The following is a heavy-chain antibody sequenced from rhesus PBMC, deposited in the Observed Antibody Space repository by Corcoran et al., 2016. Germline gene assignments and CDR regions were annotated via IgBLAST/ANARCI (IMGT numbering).Heavy chain of an antibody. D-gene: IGHD3-28*01. J-gene: IGHJ4*01. Sequence: VESGGGLVQPGGSLRLSCAASGFTFSSYGMSWVRQAPGKGLEWVSYISSGGSTYYADSVKGRFTISRDNSKNTLSLQMNSLRAEDTAVYYCAKNGFYYDNWGQGVLVTVSS. V-gene: IGHV3S5*01. CDR3: AKNGFYYDN. CDR2: ISSGGST. CDR1: GFTFSSYG.